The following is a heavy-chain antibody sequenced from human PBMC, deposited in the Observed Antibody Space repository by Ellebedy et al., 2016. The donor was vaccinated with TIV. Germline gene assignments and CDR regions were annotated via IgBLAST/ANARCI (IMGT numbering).Heavy chain of an antibody. Sequence: GESLKISXAASGFTFSGSAMHWVRQASGKGLEWVGRIRSKANSYATAYAASVKGRFTISRDDSKNTAYLQMNSLKTEDTAVYYCTSWIAAAGSVSGSIDYWGQGTLVTVSS. D-gene: IGHD6-13*01. CDR3: TSWIAAAGSVSGSIDY. CDR2: IRSKANSYAT. J-gene: IGHJ4*02. V-gene: IGHV3-73*01. CDR1: GFTFSGSA.